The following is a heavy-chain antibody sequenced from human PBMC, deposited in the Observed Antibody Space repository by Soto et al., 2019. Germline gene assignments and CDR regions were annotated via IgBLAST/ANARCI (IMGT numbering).Heavy chain of an antibody. V-gene: IGHV5-51*01. J-gene: IGHJ6*04. D-gene: IGHD2-21*01. CDR2: IYPVDSYT. Sequence: PVESLQISCKGSGYSFTSYWIGWVRQIPWKGLEWMGIIYPVDSYTRYSPSFQGQVTILADKSISTAYLQWSSLKASDTAMYYCARQGENTSFSGREVWGDGNTVSVSS. CDR3: ARQGENTSFSGREV. CDR1: GYSFTSYW.